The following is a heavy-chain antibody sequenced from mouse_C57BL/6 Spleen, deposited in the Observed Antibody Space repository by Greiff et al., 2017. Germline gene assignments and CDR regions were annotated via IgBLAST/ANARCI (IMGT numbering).Heavy chain of an antibody. CDR2: INPNNGGT. D-gene: IGHD1-1*01. Sequence: VQLQQSGPELVKPGASVKMSCKASGYTFTDYNMHWVKQSHGKSLEWIGYINPNNGGTSYNQKFKGKATLTVNKSSSTAYMELRSLTSEDSAVYYCAREWEAYYYGSSWYCDVWGTGTTVTVSS. V-gene: IGHV1-22*01. CDR3: AREWEAYYYGSSWYCDV. J-gene: IGHJ1*03. CDR1: GYTFTDYN.